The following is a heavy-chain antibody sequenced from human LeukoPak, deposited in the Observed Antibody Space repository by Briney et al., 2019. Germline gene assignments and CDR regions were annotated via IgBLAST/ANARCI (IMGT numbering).Heavy chain of an antibody. CDR1: GYTFTGYY. Sequence: GASVKVSCKASGYTFTGYYMHWVRQAPGQGLEWMGWINPNSGGTNYAQKFQGRVTMTRDTSISTAYMELSRLRSDDTAVYYCAREPHYDTNWFDPWGQGTLVTVSS. J-gene: IGHJ5*02. CDR2: INPNSGGT. V-gene: IGHV1-2*02. CDR3: AREPHYDTNWFDP. D-gene: IGHD3-22*01.